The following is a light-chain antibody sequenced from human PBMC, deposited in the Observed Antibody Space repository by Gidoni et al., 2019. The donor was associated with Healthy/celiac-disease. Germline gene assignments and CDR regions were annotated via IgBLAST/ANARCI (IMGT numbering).Light chain of an antibody. CDR2: GAT. J-gene: IGKJ4*01. CDR3: QQYGSSLLT. V-gene: IGKV3-20*01. Sequence: EIRLTQSPGTLSFSQGERATLPCRASQSVSSRYLAWYQQKPGQAPTLLNYGATSRATAIPDRFSGSGAGTVFTLTISILEPEDSAVYYCQQYGSSLLTFGGGTKVEIK. CDR1: QSVSSRY.